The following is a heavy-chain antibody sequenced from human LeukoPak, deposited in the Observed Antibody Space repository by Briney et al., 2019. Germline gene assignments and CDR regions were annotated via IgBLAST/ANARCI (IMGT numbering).Heavy chain of an antibody. D-gene: IGHD3-10*01. J-gene: IGHJ4*02. Sequence: PGGSLRLSCAASGFTFDDYAMHWVRQAPGKSLEWVSVITLDGGTAYYADSVKGRFTISRDNSKNSLYLQMNSLRPEDTALYYCAKDFSLRGPRGFFDYWGQGPLVTVSS. CDR3: AKDFSLRGPRGFFDY. CDR1: GFTFDDYA. CDR2: ITLDGGTA. V-gene: IGHV3-43D*03.